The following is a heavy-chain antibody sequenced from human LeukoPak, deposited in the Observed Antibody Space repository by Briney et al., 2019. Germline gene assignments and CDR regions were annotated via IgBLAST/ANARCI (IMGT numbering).Heavy chain of an antibody. CDR2: IYYSGST. D-gene: IGHD3-16*01. V-gene: IGHV4-59*01. CDR1: GGSFSSYY. CDR3: ARSSAYYDYVWGSYRPRYYFDY. Sequence: PSETLSLTCTVSGGSFSSYYWSWIRQPPGKGLEWIGDIYYSGSTNYNPSLKSRVTISVDTSKNQFSLKLSSVTAADTAVYYCARSSAYYDYVWGSYRPRYYFDYWGQGTLVTVSS. J-gene: IGHJ4*02.